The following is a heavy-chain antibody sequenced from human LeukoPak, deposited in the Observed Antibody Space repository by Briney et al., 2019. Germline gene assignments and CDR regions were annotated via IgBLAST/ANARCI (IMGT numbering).Heavy chain of an antibody. CDR3: ARNARDTGTFDY. D-gene: IGHD5-18*01. CDR1: GYTFTSYD. Sequence: GASVKVSCKASGYTFTSYDINWVRQAPGQGLEWMGWMNPNSDNTGYAQKFQGRVTMTRNPSISTAYMELSSLRSEDTAVYYCARNARDTGTFDYWGQGTLVTVSS. V-gene: IGHV1-8*01. CDR2: MNPNSDNT. J-gene: IGHJ4*02.